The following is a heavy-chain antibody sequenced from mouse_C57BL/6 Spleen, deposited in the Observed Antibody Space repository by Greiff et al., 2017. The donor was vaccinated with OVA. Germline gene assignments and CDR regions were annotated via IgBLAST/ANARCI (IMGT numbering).Heavy chain of an antibody. CDR3: ARFGSN. Sequence: VQLQQPGAELVKPGASVKLSCKASGYTFTSYWMQWVKQRPGQGLEWIGEIDPSDSYTNYNQKFKGKATLTVDTSSSTAYMQLSSLTSEDSAVYYCARFGSNWGQGTSVTVSS. J-gene: IGHJ4*01. CDR2: IDPSDSYT. CDR1: GYTFTSYW. D-gene: IGHD3-1*01. V-gene: IGHV1-50*01.